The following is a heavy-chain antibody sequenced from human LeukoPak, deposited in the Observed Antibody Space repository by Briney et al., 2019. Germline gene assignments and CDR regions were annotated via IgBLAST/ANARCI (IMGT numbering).Heavy chain of an antibody. CDR3: AKYQLLYNWFDP. J-gene: IGHJ5*02. Sequence: PGGSLRLSCAASGFTVSSNYMSWVRQAPGKGLERVSVIYSGGSTYYADSVKGRFTISRDNSKNTLYLQMNSLRAEDTAVYYCAKYQLLYNWFDPWGQGTLVTVSS. CDR2: IYSGGST. D-gene: IGHD2-2*01. V-gene: IGHV3-66*02. CDR1: GFTVSSNY.